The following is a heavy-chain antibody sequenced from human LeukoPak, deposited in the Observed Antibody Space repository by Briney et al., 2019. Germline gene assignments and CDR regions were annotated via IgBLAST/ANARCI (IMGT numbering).Heavy chain of an antibody. Sequence: GSSVKVSCKASGSTFTSYGLSWVRQASGQGLEWMGWISAYNGNTNYAQKLQGRVAMTTDTSTSTAYMELRSLRSDDTAVYYCARSRGRWNDEDFDYWGQGTLVTVSS. V-gene: IGHV1-18*01. CDR1: GSTFTSYG. D-gene: IGHD1-1*01. CDR3: ARSRGRWNDEDFDY. J-gene: IGHJ4*02. CDR2: ISAYNGNT.